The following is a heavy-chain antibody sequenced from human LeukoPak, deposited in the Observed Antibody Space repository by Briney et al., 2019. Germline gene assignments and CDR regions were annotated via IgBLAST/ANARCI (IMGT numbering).Heavy chain of an antibody. CDR1: GGSISSGSYY. CDR2: IYTSGST. CDR3: AREWFVVHNWFDP. Sequence: SQTLSLTCTVSGGSISSGSYYWSWIRQPAGKGLEWIGRIYTSGSTNYNPSLKSRVTISVDTSKNQFSLKLSSVTAADTAVYYCAREWFVVHNWFDPWGQGTLVTVSS. J-gene: IGHJ5*02. V-gene: IGHV4-61*02. D-gene: IGHD3-10*01.